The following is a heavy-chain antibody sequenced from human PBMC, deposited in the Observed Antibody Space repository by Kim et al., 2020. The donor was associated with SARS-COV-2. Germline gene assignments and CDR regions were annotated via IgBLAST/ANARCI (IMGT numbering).Heavy chain of an antibody. J-gene: IGHJ6*02. D-gene: IGHD5-18*01. V-gene: IGHV3-33*06. Sequence: GGSLRLSCAASGFTFSSYGMHWVRQAPGKGLEWVAVIWYDGSNKYYADSVKGRFTISRDNSKNTLYLQMNSLRAEDTAVYYCAKDQGDTAMVTTNYYYYYGMDVWGQGTTVTVSS. CDR2: IWYDGSNK. CDR1: GFTFSSYG. CDR3: AKDQGDTAMVTTNYYYYYGMDV.